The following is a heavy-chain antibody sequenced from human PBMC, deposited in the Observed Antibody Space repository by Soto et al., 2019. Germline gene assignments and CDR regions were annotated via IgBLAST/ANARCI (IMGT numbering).Heavy chain of an antibody. CDR1: GYTFTSYD. Sequence: ASVKVSCKASGYTFTSYDINWVRQATGQGLEWTGWMNPNSGNTGYAQKFQGRVTMTRNTSISTAYMELSSLRSEDTAVYYCARVAGVYYDSSGITTGVGDFDYWGQGTLVTVSS. CDR3: ARVAGVYYDSSGITTGVGDFDY. D-gene: IGHD3-22*01. V-gene: IGHV1-8*01. J-gene: IGHJ4*02. CDR2: MNPNSGNT.